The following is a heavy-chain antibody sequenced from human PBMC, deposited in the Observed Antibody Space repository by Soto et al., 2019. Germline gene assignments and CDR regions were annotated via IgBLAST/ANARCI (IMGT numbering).Heavy chain of an antibody. Sequence: PGGSLRLSCAASGFTFSKFVMRWVRQTPGKGLEWVSTITETGGDKYYTESVKGRFTISRDNSKNTLYLQMTSLRAEDTALYYCTKASPDRHHMDVWGQGTAVTVSS. V-gene: IGHV3-23*01. J-gene: IGHJ6*02. CDR2: ITETGGDK. CDR1: GFTFSKFV. CDR3: TKASPDRHHMDV.